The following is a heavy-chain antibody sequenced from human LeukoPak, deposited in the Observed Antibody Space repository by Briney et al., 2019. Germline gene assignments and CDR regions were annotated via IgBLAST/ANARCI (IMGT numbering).Heavy chain of an antibody. CDR3: AREGSYCVGGDCYSFDF. D-gene: IGHD2-21*02. Sequence: GASVKVSCKASGYRFISHYIHWVRQAPGLGPEWLGWMHAGNGNTRYPAKFEGRVTMTGDTYSNTAYMDLTSLTSDDTAIYYCAREGSYCVGGDCYSFDFWGQGTLITVSS. V-gene: IGHV1-2*02. CDR1: GYRFISHY. J-gene: IGHJ4*02. CDR2: MHAGNGNT.